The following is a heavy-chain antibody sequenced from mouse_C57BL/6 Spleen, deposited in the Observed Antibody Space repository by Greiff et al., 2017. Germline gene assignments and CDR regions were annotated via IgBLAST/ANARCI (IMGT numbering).Heavy chain of an antibody. D-gene: IGHD2-4*01. Sequence: QVQLQQSGAELVRPGASVTLSCKASGYTFTDYEMHWVKQTPVHGLEWIGLIDPETGGTAYNQKFKGKAILTADKSSSTAYMELRSLTSEDSAVYYCTRDYYYDEGACFAYWGQGTLVTVSA. CDR1: GYTFTDYE. CDR3: TRDYYYDEGACFAY. V-gene: IGHV1-15*01. CDR2: IDPETGGT. J-gene: IGHJ3*01.